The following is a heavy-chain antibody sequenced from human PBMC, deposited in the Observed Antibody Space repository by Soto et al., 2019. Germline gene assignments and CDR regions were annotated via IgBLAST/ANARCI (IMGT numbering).Heavy chain of an antibody. CDR2: ISASGGST. J-gene: IGHJ4*02. CDR3: AQGPLGRGYDLDS. CDR1: GFTFSNYV. V-gene: IGHV3-23*01. D-gene: IGHD5-12*01. Sequence: EVQLLDSGGGLVQPGGSLRLSCAASGFTFSNYVMNWVRQAPGKGLDWVSAISASGGSTYYADSVKGRFTISRDNSKNTLYLRMSSLRAEGTAVCNCAQGPLGRGYDLDSWGQGTLVTVSS.